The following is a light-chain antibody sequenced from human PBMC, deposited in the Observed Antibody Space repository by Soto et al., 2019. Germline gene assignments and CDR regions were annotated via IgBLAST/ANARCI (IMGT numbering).Light chain of an antibody. V-gene: IGKV3-20*01. CDR3: QQYGTSPWT. Sequence: EMVLTQTPGPLSLSXXERATLSCRASQSVSSNYLAWYQQKPGQAPRLLIYGASSRATGIPDRFSGSGSGTDFTLTISRLEPEDFAVYYCQQYGTSPWTFGQGSKVAIK. CDR2: GAS. J-gene: IGKJ1*01. CDR1: QSVSSNY.